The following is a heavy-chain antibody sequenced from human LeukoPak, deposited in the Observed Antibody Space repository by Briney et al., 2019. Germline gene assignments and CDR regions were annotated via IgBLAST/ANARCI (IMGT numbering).Heavy chain of an antibody. CDR3: AGSGSRTRFDY. J-gene: IGHJ4*02. Sequence: GVLRLSCAASGFTFSSYWMHWVRQPPGKGLVWVSRIYTDGGSTNYADSVKGRFTISRDNAKNTLYLQMNSLRAEDTAVYYCAGSGSRTRFDYWGQGTLVTVSS. CDR2: IYTDGGST. D-gene: IGHD1-26*01. V-gene: IGHV3-74*01. CDR1: GFTFSSYW.